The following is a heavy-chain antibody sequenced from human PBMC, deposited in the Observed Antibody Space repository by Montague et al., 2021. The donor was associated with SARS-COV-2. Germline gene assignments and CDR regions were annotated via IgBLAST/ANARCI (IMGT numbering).Heavy chain of an antibody. D-gene: IGHD5-18*01. J-gene: IGHJ4*02. CDR3: ARREYSYGWGD. CDR1: GGPISGSSDY. V-gene: IGHV4-39*01. CDR2: VDYSGNT. Sequence: SETLSLTCTVTGGPISGSSDYWGWIRQSPGKGLEWIASVDYSGNTXYRSSLKSRLTISVDTSKNQFSLKLNSVTAADTALYYCARREYSYGWGDWGQGTLVTVSS.